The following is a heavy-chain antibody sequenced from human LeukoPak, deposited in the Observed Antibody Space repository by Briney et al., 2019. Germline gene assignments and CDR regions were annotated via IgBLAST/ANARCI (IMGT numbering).Heavy chain of an antibody. CDR1: GFTFSSYE. CDR3: AELGITMIGGV. Sequence: GGSLRLSCAASGFTFSSYEMNWVRQAAGKGLEGVSYISSSGSTIYYADSVKGRFTISRDNAKNSLYLQMNSLRAEDTAVYYCAELGITMIGGVWGKETTVTISS. V-gene: IGHV3-48*03. J-gene: IGHJ6*04. D-gene: IGHD3-10*02. CDR2: ISSSGSTI.